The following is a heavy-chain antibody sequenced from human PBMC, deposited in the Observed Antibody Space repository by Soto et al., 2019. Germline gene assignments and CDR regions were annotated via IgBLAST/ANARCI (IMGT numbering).Heavy chain of an antibody. CDR3: ARGPPMATITLFAY. V-gene: IGHV3-21*01. D-gene: IGHD5-12*01. J-gene: IGHJ4*02. CDR2: ISSSSYI. Sequence: EVQLVESGGGLVKPGGSLRLSCAASGFPFSSYSMNWVRQAPGKGLEWVSSISSSSYIYYADSLQGRFTISRDNAKNSLYLQMNSLRAEDTAVYYCARGPPMATITLFAYWGQETLVTVSS. CDR1: GFPFSSYS.